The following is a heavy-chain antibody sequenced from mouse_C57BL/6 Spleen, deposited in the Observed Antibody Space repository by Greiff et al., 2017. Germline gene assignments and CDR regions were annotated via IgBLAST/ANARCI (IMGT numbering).Heavy chain of an antibody. V-gene: IGHV3-6*01. CDR3: ARDRYDYAMDY. CDR1: GYSITSGYY. D-gene: IGHD2-12*01. CDR2: ISYDGSN. J-gene: IGHJ4*01. Sequence: ESGPGLVKPSQSLSLTCSVTGYSITSGYYWNWIRQFPGNKLEWMGYISYDGSNNYNPSLKNRISITRDTSKNQFFLTLNSVTTEDTATYYCARDRYDYAMDYWGQGTSVTVSS.